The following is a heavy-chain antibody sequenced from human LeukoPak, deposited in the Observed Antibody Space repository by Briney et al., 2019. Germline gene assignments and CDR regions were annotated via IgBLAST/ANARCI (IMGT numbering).Heavy chain of an antibody. V-gene: IGHV1-2*02. CDR1: GYTFTGYY. D-gene: IGHD3-10*01. CDR2: INPNSGAT. Sequence: ASVKVSCKASGYTFTGYYIHWVRQAPGQGLEWMGWINPNSGATNYAQKFQGRVTVTRDTSISTGYMELSRLTSDDTAVYYCARSKGGDYGSGRYQVDYWAQGTLVTVSS. J-gene: IGHJ4*02. CDR3: ARSKGGDYGSGRYQVDY.